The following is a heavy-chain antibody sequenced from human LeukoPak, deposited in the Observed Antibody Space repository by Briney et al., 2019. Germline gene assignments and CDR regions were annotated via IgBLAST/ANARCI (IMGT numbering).Heavy chain of an antibody. CDR3: ARVYFGELSALDS. V-gene: IGHV3-33*01. J-gene: IGHJ4*02. D-gene: IGHD3-10*01. Sequence: GGSLRLSCAASGFSFSGYGMHWVRQAPGKGLEWVAVIWYDGSNKYYEDSVKGRFTISRDNSKNTLYLQMNSLRAEDTAVYYCARVYFGELSALDSWGQGTLVTVSS. CDR2: IWYDGSNK. CDR1: GFSFSGYG.